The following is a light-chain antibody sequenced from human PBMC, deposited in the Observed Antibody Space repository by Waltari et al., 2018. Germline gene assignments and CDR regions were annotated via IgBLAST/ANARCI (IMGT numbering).Light chain of an antibody. Sequence: QSVLTQPPSVSGAPGQRVPISCTGSSSNIGAGYGVHWYQQLPGTAPKLLINGNTNRPLGVSGRFSASKSGTAASLAITGLQAEDEADYYCQSYDTSLLYVFGTGTKVTVL. CDR3: QSYDTSLLYV. V-gene: IGLV1-40*01. CDR1: SSNIGAGYG. CDR2: GNT. J-gene: IGLJ1*01.